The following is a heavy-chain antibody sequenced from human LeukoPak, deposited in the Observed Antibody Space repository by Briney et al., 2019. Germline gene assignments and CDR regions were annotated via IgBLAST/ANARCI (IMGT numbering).Heavy chain of an antibody. V-gene: IGHV3-74*01. J-gene: IGHJ4*02. CDR3: ARDGDYSYGLDFDY. D-gene: IGHD5-18*01. Sequence: PGGSLRLSCAASGFTFSDYWMHWVRQAPGKGLVWVSRINSDGGDTSYADSVKGRFTISRDNAKNTLYLQMNSLRAEDTAVYYCARDGDYSYGLDFDYWGQGSLVTVSS. CDR1: GFTFSDYW. CDR2: INSDGGDT.